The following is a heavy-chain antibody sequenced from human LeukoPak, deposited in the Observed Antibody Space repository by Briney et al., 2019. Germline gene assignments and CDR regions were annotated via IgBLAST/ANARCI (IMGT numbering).Heavy chain of an antibody. CDR1: GFTFSSYE. CDR2: ISSSGSTI. J-gene: IGHJ5*02. D-gene: IGHD6-13*01. V-gene: IGHV3-48*03. CDR3: AKGKSSSWYLDWFDP. Sequence: GGSLRLSCAASGFTFSSYEMNWVRQAPGKGLEWVSYISSSGSTIYYADSVKGRLTISRDNAKNSLYLQMNSLRAEDTAVYYCAKGKSSSWYLDWFDPWGQGTLVTVSS.